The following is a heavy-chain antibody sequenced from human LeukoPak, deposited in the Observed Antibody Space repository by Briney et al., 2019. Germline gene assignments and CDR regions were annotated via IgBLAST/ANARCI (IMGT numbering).Heavy chain of an antibody. CDR1: GYTFTSYD. CDR3: ARGPYDSSGYRFDS. V-gene: IGHV1-8*01. CDR2: MNPNSGNT. D-gene: IGHD3-22*01. J-gene: IGHJ4*02. Sequence: ASVKVSCKASGYTFTSYDINWVQQATGQGLEWMGWMNPNSGNTGYAQKLQGRVTLTRNNSINTAYMELSSLRSEDTAVYYCARGPYDSSGYRFDSWGQGTLVTVSS.